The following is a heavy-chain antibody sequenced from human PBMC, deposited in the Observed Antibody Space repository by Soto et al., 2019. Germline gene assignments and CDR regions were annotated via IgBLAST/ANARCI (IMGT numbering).Heavy chain of an antibody. CDR3: ARLPSTYYYDSSGFNWFDP. Sequence: PGESLKISWKGSGYSFTSYWIGWVRQMPGKGLEWMGIIYPGDSDTRYSPSFQGQVTISADKSISTAYLQWSSLKASDTAMYYCARLPSTYYYDSSGFNWFDPWGQGTLVTVSS. J-gene: IGHJ5*02. CDR2: IYPGDSDT. V-gene: IGHV5-51*01. D-gene: IGHD3-22*01. CDR1: GYSFTSYW.